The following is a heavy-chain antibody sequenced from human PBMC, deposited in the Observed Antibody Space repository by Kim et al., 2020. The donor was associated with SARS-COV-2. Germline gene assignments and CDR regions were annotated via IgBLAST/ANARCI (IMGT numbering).Heavy chain of an antibody. CDR3: ARGDEVVVYYGMDV. J-gene: IGHJ6*02. CDR2: IYYSGST. V-gene: IGHV4-31*03. Sequence: SETLSLTCTVSGGSISSGGFYWSWIRQHPGKGLEWIGYIYYSGSTYYNPSLKSRVTISVDTSKNQFSLKLSSVTAADTAVYYCARGDEVVVYYGMDVWGQGTTVTXSS. D-gene: IGHD2-15*01. CDR1: GGSISSGGFY.